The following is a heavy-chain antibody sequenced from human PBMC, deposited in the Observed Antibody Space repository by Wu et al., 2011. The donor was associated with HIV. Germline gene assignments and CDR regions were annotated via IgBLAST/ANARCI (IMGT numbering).Heavy chain of an antibody. CDR3: ARGGGLNSWHTKNDY. CDR1: GYTFTSYY. V-gene: IGHV1-18*01. Sequence: QVQLVQSGAEVKEPGASVKVSCKASGYTFTSYYFTWVRQAPGQGLEWMGWISAYNGKTSYAQKLQGRVTMATDTSTSTAYMELRSLTSDDTAVYYCARGGGLNSWHTKNDYWGQGTLVTVSS. D-gene: IGHD6-13*01. J-gene: IGHJ4*02. CDR2: ISAYNGKT.